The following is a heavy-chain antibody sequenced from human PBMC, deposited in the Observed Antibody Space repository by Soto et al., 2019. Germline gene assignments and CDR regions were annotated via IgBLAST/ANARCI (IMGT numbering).Heavy chain of an antibody. Sequence: PSETLSLTCSVSGDSISSYSWSWIRQPAGKGLEWLGRVYRGTSNYNPSLKSRLIMSLDTSKNQFSLNLRSVTPADTAVYYCARESLKETITMTVVIDHWGQGTQVTVSS. CDR1: GDSISSYS. J-gene: IGHJ4*02. CDR3: ARESLKETITMTVVIDH. CDR2: VYRGTS. D-gene: IGHD3-22*01. V-gene: IGHV4-4*07.